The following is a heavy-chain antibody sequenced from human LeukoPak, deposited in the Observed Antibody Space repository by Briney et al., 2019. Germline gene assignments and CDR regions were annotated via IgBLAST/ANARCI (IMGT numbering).Heavy chain of an antibody. J-gene: IGHJ4*02. D-gene: IGHD2-8*02. CDR1: GFTFSSNG. Sequence: GGSLRLSCATSGFTFSSNGMFWVRQAPGKGLEWVAFIGYDGSHKYYADSVKGRFTISRDNSKNTLYLQMNSLRVEDTAVYYCAKGREPGQNYYFDYWGQGTLATVSS. V-gene: IGHV3-30*02. CDR3: AKGREPGQNYYFDY. CDR2: IGYDGSHK.